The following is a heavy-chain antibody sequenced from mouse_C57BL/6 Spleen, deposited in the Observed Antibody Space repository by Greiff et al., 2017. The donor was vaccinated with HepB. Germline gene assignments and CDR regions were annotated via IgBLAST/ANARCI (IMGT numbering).Heavy chain of an antibody. CDR1: GFTFSSYA. CDR3: ARDGDYAHYYAMDY. J-gene: IGHJ4*01. V-gene: IGHV5-4*01. D-gene: IGHD2-4*01. CDR2: ISDGGSYT. Sequence: EVMLVESGGGLVKPGGSLKLSCAASGFTFSSYAMSWVRQTPEKRLEWVATISDGGSYTYYPDNVKGRFTISRDNAKNNLYLQMSHLKSEDTAMYYCARDGDYAHYYAMDYWGQGTSVTVSS.